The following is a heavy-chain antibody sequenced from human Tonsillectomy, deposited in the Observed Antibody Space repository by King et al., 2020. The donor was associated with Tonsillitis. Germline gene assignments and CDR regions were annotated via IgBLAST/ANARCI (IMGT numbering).Heavy chain of an antibody. V-gene: IGHV3-21*01. CDR2: INSVGSHI. D-gene: IGHD2-15*01. CDR3: ERPYCSGERCYQRNDAFDL. Sequence: VQLVESGGGLVKPGGSLRLSCAASGCTLSTYAMTWVRQAPGKGLEWVSSINSVGSHIYYANSVRGRFTISRDKAKNSLYLEMNSLRTEDAALYSCERPYCSGERCYQRNDAFDLWGLGTMVTVSS. CDR1: GCTLSTYA. J-gene: IGHJ3*01.